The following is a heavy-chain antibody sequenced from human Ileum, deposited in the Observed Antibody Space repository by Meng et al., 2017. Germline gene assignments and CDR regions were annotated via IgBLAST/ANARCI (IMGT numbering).Heavy chain of an antibody. Sequence: QVQLVQSGAEGRKVGASVKVSCPASGYTFRNYPLHWVRQAPGQRPEWMGWINAGNGNIKISQKFQGRITITSDTSATAYMELSSLRSEDTAVYFCARENDNWNYFDYWGQGSLVTVSS. CDR1: GYTFRNYP. V-gene: IGHV1-3*01. CDR2: INAGNGNI. D-gene: IGHD1-1*01. J-gene: IGHJ4*02. CDR3: ARENDNWNYFDY.